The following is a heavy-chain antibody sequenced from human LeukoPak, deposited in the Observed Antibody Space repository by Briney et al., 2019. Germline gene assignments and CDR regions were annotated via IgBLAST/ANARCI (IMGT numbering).Heavy chain of an antibody. D-gene: IGHD4-17*01. CDR2: INPSGGST. Sequence: ASVKVSCKASGYTFTSYYMHWVRQAPGQELEWMGIINPSGGSTSYAQKFQGRVTMTRDTSTSTVYMELSSLRSEDTAVYYCARGGYGDYRSYYYYMDVWGKGTTVTVSS. CDR1: GYTFTSYY. J-gene: IGHJ6*03. V-gene: IGHV1-46*01. CDR3: ARGGYGDYRSYYYYMDV.